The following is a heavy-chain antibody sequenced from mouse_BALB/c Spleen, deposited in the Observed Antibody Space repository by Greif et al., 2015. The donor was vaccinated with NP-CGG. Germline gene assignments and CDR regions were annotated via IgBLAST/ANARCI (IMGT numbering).Heavy chain of an antibody. J-gene: IGHJ4*01. CDR2: IDPANGNT. Sequence: VQLQQSGAELVKPGASVKLPCTASGFNIKDTYMHWVKQRPEQGLEWIGRIDPANGNTEYDPKFQGKATITADTSSNTAYLQLSSLTSEDTAVYYCARGYGNYYYAMDYWGQGTSVTVSS. CDR1: GFNIKDTY. D-gene: IGHD2-1*01. V-gene: IGHV14-3*02. CDR3: ARGYGNYYYAMDY.